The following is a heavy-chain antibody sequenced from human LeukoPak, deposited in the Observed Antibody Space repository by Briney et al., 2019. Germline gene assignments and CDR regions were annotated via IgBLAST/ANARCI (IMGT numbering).Heavy chain of an antibody. CDR3: ASDARGAAAADDAFDI. J-gene: IGHJ3*02. D-gene: IGHD6-13*01. V-gene: IGHV1-8*01. CDR1: GFTFTSHD. Sequence: ASVTVSCKASGFTFTSHDYNWVRQATGQGLEWMGWMNPNSGNTGYAQKFQGRVTMTRDTSITTVYMELSSLTSEDTAVYYCASDARGAAAADDAFDIWGQGTMVTVSS. CDR2: MNPNSGNT.